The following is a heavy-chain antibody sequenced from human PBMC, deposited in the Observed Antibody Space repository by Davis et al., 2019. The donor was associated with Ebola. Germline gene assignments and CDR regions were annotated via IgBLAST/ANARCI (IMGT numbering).Heavy chain of an antibody. Sequence: PGGSLRLSCGATGFTLINAWMGWVRQAPGKGLEWVGRKTADGRTDFPAPVKGRFSISTDDSKNTLFLQMNSLRTEDTAVYYCSTSLTTAGAFDFWGQGTMVTVSS. J-gene: IGHJ3*01. CDR3: STSLTTAGAFDF. V-gene: IGHV3-15*01. CDR1: GFTLINAW. D-gene: IGHD6-13*01. CDR2: KTADGRT.